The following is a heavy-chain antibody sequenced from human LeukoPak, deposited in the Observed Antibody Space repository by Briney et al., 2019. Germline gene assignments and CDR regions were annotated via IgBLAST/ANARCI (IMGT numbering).Heavy chain of an antibody. CDR1: GGSISSGGYY. J-gene: IGHJ4*02. CDR3: ARDKKDTAMVLDY. V-gene: IGHV4-30-2*01. D-gene: IGHD5-18*01. CDR2: IYHSGST. Sequence: SETLSLTCTVSGGSISSGGYYWSWIRQPPGKGLEWIGYIYHSGSTYYNPSLKSRVTISVDRSKNQFSLKLSSVTAADTAVYYCARDKKDTAMVLDYWGQGTLVTVSS.